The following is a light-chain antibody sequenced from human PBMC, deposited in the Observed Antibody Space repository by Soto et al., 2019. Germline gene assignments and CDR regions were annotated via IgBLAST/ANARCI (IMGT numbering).Light chain of an antibody. J-gene: IGKJ4*01. CDR1: RTITTY. CDR3: QQTYSDIS. CDR2: GGS. Sequence: DVGLTQFPPSLSALSGATIPITCRARRTITTYLSWFQQERGYSPSRLIYGGSTFHDGVPSWFSGSGAGADFTLTISGLQPEDFASYHSQQTYSDISFGGGTKV. V-gene: IGKV1-39*01.